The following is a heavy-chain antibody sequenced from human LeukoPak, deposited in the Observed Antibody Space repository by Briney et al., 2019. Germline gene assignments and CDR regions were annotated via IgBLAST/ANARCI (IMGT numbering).Heavy chain of an antibody. V-gene: IGHV3-21*01. D-gene: IGHD6-6*01. Sequence: GGSLRLSCVASGFTFSSDSMNWIRQAPGKGLEWVSYISESSTYIYYAKSVKGRFTISRDNAKNSLYLQMNSLRGEDTAVYYCARDDAATARASGMDVWGKGTTVTVSS. J-gene: IGHJ6*04. CDR1: GFTFSSDS. CDR2: ISESSTYI. CDR3: ARDDAATARASGMDV.